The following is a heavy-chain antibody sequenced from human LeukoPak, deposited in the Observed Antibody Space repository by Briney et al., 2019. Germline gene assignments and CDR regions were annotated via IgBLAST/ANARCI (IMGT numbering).Heavy chain of an antibody. D-gene: IGHD6-13*01. Sequence: SETLSLTCAVYGGSFSGYYWSWIRQPPGKGLEWIGEINHSGSTNYNPSLKSRVTISVDTSKNQFSLKLSSVTAADTAVYYCARRAAAGNAMRRRNWFDPWGQGTLVTVSS. CDR1: GGSFSGYY. J-gene: IGHJ5*02. CDR3: ARRAAAGNAMRRRNWFDP. CDR2: INHSGST. V-gene: IGHV4-34*01.